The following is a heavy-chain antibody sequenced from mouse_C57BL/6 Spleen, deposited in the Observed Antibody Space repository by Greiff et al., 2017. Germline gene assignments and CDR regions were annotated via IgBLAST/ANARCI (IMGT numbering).Heavy chain of an antibody. D-gene: IGHD3-2*01. CDR1: GYSIPSGFY. CDR2: ISYDGSN. Sequence: VQLQQSGPGLVKPSQSLSLTCSVTGYSIPSGFYWNWIRQFPGNKLVWMGYISYDGSNNYNPSLKNRISITRDTSKNQFFLKLNSVTTEDTATYYCARGRRQDAMDYWGQGTSVTVSS. J-gene: IGHJ4*01. V-gene: IGHV3-6*01. CDR3: ARGRRQDAMDY.